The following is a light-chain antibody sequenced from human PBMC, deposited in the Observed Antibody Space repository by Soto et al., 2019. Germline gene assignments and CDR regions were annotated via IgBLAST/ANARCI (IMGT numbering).Light chain of an antibody. CDR2: EVS. CDR3: CSYGGSSTYV. CDR1: SSDVGSYNL. J-gene: IGLJ1*01. Sequence: QSVLTQPASVSGSPGQSITISCTGTSSDVGSYNLVSWYQQHPGKAPKLMIYEVSKRPSGVSNRFSGSKSANTASLTISGLQDEEEPDSSCCSYGGSSTYVFGTGTKVTV. V-gene: IGLV2-23*02.